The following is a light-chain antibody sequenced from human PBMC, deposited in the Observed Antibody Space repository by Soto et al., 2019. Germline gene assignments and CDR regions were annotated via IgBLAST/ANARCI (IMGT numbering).Light chain of an antibody. CDR1: QSVSSSH. Sequence: ESVLTQSPGTLSLSPGERDTLSCRASQSVSSSHLAWYQQKPGQAPRLLIYGASSRATGIPDRFSGSGSGTDFTLTISRLEPEDFAVYYCQQYGSSPLTFGGGTKVEIK. V-gene: IGKV3-20*01. CDR2: GAS. CDR3: QQYGSSPLT. J-gene: IGKJ4*01.